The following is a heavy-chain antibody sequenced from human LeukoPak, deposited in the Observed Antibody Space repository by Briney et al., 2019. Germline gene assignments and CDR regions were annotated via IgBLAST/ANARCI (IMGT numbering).Heavy chain of an antibody. V-gene: IGHV1-8*03. CDR1: GYTFTIYD. CDR3: ARYGGHTYYYYYYMDG. CDR2: MNPNSGNT. Sequence: ASVNLSCKASGYTFTIYDINWVRRATGQGLEWMGWMNPNSGNTGYTQKIQGRVTITRNTSISTAYMELSSLRSEDTAVYYCARYGGHTYYYYYYMDGWGKGTTVTVSS. J-gene: IGHJ6*03. D-gene: IGHD4/OR15-4a*01.